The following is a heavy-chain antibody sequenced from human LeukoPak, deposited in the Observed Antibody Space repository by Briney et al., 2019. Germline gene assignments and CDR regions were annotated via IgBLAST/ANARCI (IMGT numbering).Heavy chain of an antibody. Sequence: SQTLSLTCAISGDSVSSNSAAWNWIRQSPSRGLEWLGRTYYRSKWYNDYAVSVKSRITINPDTSKNQFSLKLSSVTAADTAVYYCARTRAYYYDSSPPGYFDLWGRGTLVTVSS. CDR3: ARTRAYYYDSSPPGYFDL. CDR2: TYYRSKWYN. V-gene: IGHV6-1*01. CDR1: GDSVSSNSAA. J-gene: IGHJ2*01. D-gene: IGHD3-22*01.